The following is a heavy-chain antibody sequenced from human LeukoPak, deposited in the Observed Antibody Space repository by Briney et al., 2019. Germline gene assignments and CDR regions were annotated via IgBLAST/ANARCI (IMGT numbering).Heavy chain of an antibody. V-gene: IGHV4-59*01. Sequence: SETLSLTCTVSGGSISSFYWSWIRQPPGKGLEWIGYIDYSGRTNYNPSLKCRVTISVDTSKNQFSLKLSSVTAADTAVYYCARSGSYVGAFDIWGQGTMVTVSS. CDR2: IDYSGRT. J-gene: IGHJ3*02. CDR3: ARSGSYVGAFDI. D-gene: IGHD1-26*01. CDR1: GGSISSFY.